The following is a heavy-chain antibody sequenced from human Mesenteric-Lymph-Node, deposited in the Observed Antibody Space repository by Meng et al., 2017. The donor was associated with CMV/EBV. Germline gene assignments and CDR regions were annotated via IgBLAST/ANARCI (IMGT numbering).Heavy chain of an antibody. CDR3: AREGRPVPWTKWFDP. Sequence: ASVKVSCKASGYTFTDYFIHWVRQAPGQGLEWMGWINPNTGGTNYAQRFHGRVTVTGDTSVSTVYLELSSLKSDDTALYYCAREGRPVPWTKWFDPWGQGTLVTVSS. V-gene: IGHV1-2*02. J-gene: IGHJ5*02. CDR1: GYTFTDYF. CDR2: INPNTGGT. D-gene: IGHD6-19*01.